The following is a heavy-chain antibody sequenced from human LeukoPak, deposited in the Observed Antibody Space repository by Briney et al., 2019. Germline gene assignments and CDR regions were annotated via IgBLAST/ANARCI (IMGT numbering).Heavy chain of an antibody. CDR1: DDSISDYY. V-gene: IGHV4-59*01. Sequence: SSETLSLTCTVSDDSISDYYRGWIRQPPGKGLEWIGYIYYSGSTNYNPSLKSRVTISVDTSKNQFSLKLSSVTAADTAVYYCASGDDYGDYGMDVWGQGTTVTVSS. CDR2: IYYSGST. J-gene: IGHJ6*02. D-gene: IGHD4-17*01. CDR3: ASGDDYGDYGMDV.